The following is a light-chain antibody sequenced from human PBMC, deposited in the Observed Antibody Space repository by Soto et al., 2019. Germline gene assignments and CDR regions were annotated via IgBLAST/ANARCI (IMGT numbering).Light chain of an antibody. CDR3: QHYGNSPPSVT. Sequence: DIQMAQSPSTLSANVGDRVSITCRASQTISTWLAWYQQKPGKAPNLLIYQASTLETGVPSRFSGSGSGTEFTLTISGLQPDDFAVYYCQHYGNSPPSVTFGPGTKVDIK. J-gene: IGKJ3*01. CDR1: QTISTW. V-gene: IGKV1-5*03. CDR2: QAS.